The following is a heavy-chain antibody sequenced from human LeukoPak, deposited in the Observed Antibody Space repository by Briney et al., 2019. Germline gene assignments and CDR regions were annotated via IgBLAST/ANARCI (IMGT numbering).Heavy chain of an antibody. CDR1: GYTFTSYG. D-gene: IGHD3-22*01. V-gene: IGHV1-18*01. CDR3: ASRSGYYLSDAFDI. J-gene: IGHJ3*02. Sequence: ASVKVSCKASGYTFTSYGISWVRQAPGQGLEWMGWISAYNGNTNYAQKLQGRVTMTTDTSTSTAYMELRSLRSEDTAVYYCASRSGYYLSDAFDIWGQGTMVTVSS. CDR2: ISAYNGNT.